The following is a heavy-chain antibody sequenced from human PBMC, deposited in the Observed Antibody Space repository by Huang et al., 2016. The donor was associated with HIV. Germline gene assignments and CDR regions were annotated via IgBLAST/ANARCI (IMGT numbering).Heavy chain of an antibody. CDR2: ILPILGKP. D-gene: IGHD5-12*01. J-gene: IGHJ3*02. V-gene: IGHV1-69*01. CDR1: GGNFNSYT. CDR3: AKWGGLSDYDFRRAHAFDI. Sequence: QVQLVQSGAEVRKPGSSVKVSCKASGGNFNSYTITWLRQAPGQGPDGMVGILPILGKPKYAPKFQARRTITADGSTSTAYMVLSSLRPEDTAIYYCAKWGGLSDYDFRRAHAFDIWGQGTVVTVSS.